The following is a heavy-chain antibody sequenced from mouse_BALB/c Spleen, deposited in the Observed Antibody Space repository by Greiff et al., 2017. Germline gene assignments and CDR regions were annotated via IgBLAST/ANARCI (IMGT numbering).Heavy chain of an antibody. V-gene: IGHV5-6-5*01. CDR3: ARGVHSQEYFDV. CDR2: ISSGGST. CDR1: GFTFSSYA. D-gene: IGHD3-2*02. Sequence: EVQVVESGGGLVKPGGSLKLSCAASGFTFSSYAMSWVRQTPEKRLEWVASISSGGSTYYPDSVKGRFTISRDNARNILYLQMSSLRSEDTAMYYCARGVHSQEYFDVWGAGTTVTVSS. J-gene: IGHJ1*01.